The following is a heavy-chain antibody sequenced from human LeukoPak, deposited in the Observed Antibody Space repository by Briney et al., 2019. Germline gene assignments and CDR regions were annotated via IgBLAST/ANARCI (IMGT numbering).Heavy chain of an antibody. CDR3: ARGQGAFDI. V-gene: IGHV3-48*04. CDR2: ISSSSSTI. Sequence: PGGSLRLSCAASGFTFSSYSMNWVRQAPGKGLEWVSYISSSSSTIYYAESVRGRFTISRDDAKDSLYLQMNSLRAADTAVYYCARGQGAFDIWGQGTMVTVSS. J-gene: IGHJ3*02. CDR1: GFTFSSYS.